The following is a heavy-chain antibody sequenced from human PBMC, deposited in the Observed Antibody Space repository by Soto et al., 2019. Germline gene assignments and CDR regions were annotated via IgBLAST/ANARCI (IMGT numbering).Heavy chain of an antibody. CDR2: ISSSSSYI. J-gene: IGHJ4*02. V-gene: IGHV3-21*01. CDR1: GFTFSSYS. D-gene: IGHD1-26*01. Sequence: GGSLRLSCAASGFTFSSYSMNWVRQAPGKGLEWVSSISSSSSYIYYADSVKGRFTISRDNAKNSLYLQMNSLRAEDTAVYYCARVSNKRGGVGFDYWGQGTLVTVSS. CDR3: ARVSNKRGGVGFDY.